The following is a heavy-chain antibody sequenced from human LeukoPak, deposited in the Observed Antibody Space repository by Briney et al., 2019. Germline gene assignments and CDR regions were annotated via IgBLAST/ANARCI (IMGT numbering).Heavy chain of an antibody. CDR1: GGSFSGSY. Sequence: SETLSLTCAVYGGSFSGSYWSWIRQPPGKRLEWIGEINHSGSTNYDSSLESRVTISVDTSKNQFSLKLSSVTAADTAVYYCAREDYCSGGSCYSGYFQHWGQGTLVTVSS. CDR2: INHSGST. V-gene: IGHV4-34*01. J-gene: IGHJ1*01. D-gene: IGHD2-15*01. CDR3: AREDYCSGGSCYSGYFQH.